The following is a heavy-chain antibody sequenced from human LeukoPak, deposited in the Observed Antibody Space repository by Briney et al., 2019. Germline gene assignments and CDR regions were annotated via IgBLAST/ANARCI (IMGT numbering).Heavy chain of an antibody. CDR1: GGSIRSGGYY. D-gene: IGHD5-12*01. J-gene: IGHJ4*02. CDR3: ARLATDVDY. CDR2: IYHSGST. V-gene: IGHV4-30-2*01. Sequence: SQTLSLTCTVSGGSIRSGGYYWSWIRQPPGKGLEWIGYIYHSGSTYYNPSLKSRVTISVDRFKNQFSLKLSSVTAADTAVYYCARLATDVDYWGQGTLVTVSS.